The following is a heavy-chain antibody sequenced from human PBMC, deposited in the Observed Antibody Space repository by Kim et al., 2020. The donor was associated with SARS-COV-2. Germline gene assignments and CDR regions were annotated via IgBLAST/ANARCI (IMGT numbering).Heavy chain of an antibody. D-gene: IGHD3-16*01. CDR2: ISDTGGLT. J-gene: IGHJ4*02. CDR3: AKHSRWDRFGLTPFNY. CDR1: GFSFSDYG. Sequence: GGSLRLSCEASGFSFSDYGMSWVRQAPGKGLEWVTAISDTGGLTKYAVSVKGRFTISRDNAKNTVYVQMTSLRVEDTALYYCAKHSRWDRFGLTPFNYWGQGILVTVS. V-gene: IGHV3-23*01.